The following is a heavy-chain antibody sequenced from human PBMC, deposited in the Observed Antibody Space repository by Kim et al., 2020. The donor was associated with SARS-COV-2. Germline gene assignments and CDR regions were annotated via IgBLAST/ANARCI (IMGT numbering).Heavy chain of an antibody. CDR3: AKVPRPPATMIGNWFDP. J-gene: IGHJ5*02. Sequence: GGSLRLSCAASGFTFSSYAMSWVRQAPGKGLEWVSAISGSGGSTYYADSVKGRLTISRDNSKNTLYLQMNSLRAEDTAVYYCAKVPRPPATMIGNWFDPWGQGTLVTVSS. V-gene: IGHV3-23*01. CDR2: ISGSGGST. D-gene: IGHD3-22*01. CDR1: GFTFSSYA.